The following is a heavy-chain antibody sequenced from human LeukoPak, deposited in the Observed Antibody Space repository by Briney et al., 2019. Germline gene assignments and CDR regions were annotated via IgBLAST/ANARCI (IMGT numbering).Heavy chain of an antibody. J-gene: IGHJ4*02. V-gene: IGHV1-69*04. CDR3: AREGGYSYGYALDY. CDR2: IIPILGIA. CDR1: GGTXSSYA. Sequence: GASVKVSCKASGGTXSSYAISWVRQAPGQGLEWMGRIIPILGIANYAQKFQGRVTITADKSTSTAYMELSSLRSEDTAVYYCAREGGYSYGYALDYWGQGTLVTVSS. D-gene: IGHD5-18*01.